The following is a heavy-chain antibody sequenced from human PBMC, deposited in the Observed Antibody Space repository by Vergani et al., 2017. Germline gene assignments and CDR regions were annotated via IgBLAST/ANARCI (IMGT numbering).Heavy chain of an antibody. CDR3: ARDGYGGNYYYYYYMDV. J-gene: IGHJ6*03. CDR2: IIPIFGTA. D-gene: IGHD5-12*01. Sequence: QVQLVQSGAEVKKPGSSVKVSCKASGGTFSSYAISWVRQAPGQGVEWMGGIIPIFGTANYAQKFQGRVTITRDTSASTAYMELSILRSEDTAVYYCARDGYGGNYYYYYYMDVWGKGTTVTVSS. CDR1: GGTFSSYA. V-gene: IGHV1-69*05.